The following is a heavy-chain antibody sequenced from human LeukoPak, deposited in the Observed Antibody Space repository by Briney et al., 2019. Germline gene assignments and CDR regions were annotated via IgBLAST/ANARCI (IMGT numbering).Heavy chain of an antibody. V-gene: IGHV1-69*01. CDR3: AILIEVVAGPKRTESLIEHPLDD. CDR1: GDTFSAYV. D-gene: IGHD2-2*01. J-gene: IGHJ4*02. CDR2: IIPMFGTA. Sequence: SVKVSCKASGDTFSAYVMSWVRQAPGQGLEWMGGIIPMFGTADYAQKFQDRVTITADESTSTAYMELTSLRSEDTALYYCAILIEVVAGPKRTESLIEHPLDDWGQGTLVTVSS.